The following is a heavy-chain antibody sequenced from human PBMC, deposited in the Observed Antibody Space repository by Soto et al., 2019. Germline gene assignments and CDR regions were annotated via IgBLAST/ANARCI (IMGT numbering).Heavy chain of an antibody. V-gene: IGHV5-51*01. J-gene: IGHJ6*02. Sequence: GESLKISCKGSGYSFTSYWIGWVRQMPGKGLEWMGIIYPGDSDTRYSPSFQGQVTISADKSISTAYLQWSSLKASDTAMYYCARFRDSSSTRPYYSYGMHVWGQGTTVTGS. CDR2: IYPGDSDT. D-gene: IGHD6-6*01. CDR1: GYSFTSYW. CDR3: ARFRDSSSTRPYYSYGMHV.